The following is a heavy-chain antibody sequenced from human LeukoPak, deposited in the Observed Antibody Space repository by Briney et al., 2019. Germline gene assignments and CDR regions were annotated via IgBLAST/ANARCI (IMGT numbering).Heavy chain of an antibody. CDR2: ISGSGGST. CDR3: AKDRPSSSDSMIDY. CDR1: GFTFSSYA. V-gene: IGHV3-23*01. Sequence: GGSLRLSCAASGFTFSSYAMSWVRQAPGKGLEWVSAISGSGGSTYYADSVKGRFTISRDNSKNTLYLQMNNLRAEDTALYYCAKDRPSSSDSMIDYWGQGTLVTVSS. D-gene: IGHD6-13*01. J-gene: IGHJ4*02.